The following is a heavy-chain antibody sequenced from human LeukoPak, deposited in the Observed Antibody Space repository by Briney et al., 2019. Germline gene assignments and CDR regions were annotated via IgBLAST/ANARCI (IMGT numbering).Heavy chain of an antibody. CDR2: IRGRGATT. J-gene: IGHJ4*02. D-gene: IGHD2-21*02. CDR3: ANDCGGDCYTYYFDY. V-gene: IGHV3-23*01. CDR1: GFTFSDYA. Sequence: PGGSLRLSCAASGFTFSDYAMSWVRQAPGKGLEWVSSIRGRGATTYYADSVKGRFTISRDNSKNTLYLQMNSLRAEDTAVYYCANDCGGDCYTYYFDYWGQGTLVTVSS.